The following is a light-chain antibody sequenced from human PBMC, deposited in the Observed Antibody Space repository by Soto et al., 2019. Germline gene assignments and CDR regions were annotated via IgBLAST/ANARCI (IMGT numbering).Light chain of an antibody. Sequence: PGARVTLSCRASQSVSSSYLTWYQQNPGQAPRLLIYGASARATSIPARFSGSGSGTDFTLTISSLQPEDFAVYYCQQDYTRFTFGPGTKVDIK. CDR3: QQDYTRFT. V-gene: IGKV3D-7*01. CDR1: QSVSSSY. CDR2: GAS. J-gene: IGKJ3*01.